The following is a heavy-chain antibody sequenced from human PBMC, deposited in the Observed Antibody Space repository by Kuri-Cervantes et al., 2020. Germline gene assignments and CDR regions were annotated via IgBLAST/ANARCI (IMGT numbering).Heavy chain of an antibody. V-gene: IGHV1-2*02. J-gene: IGHJ6*02. CDR3: ARGGYGSGSYYYYGMDV. CDR1: GYTFTGYY. Sequence: ASVKVSCKASGYTFTGYYMHWVRQAPGQGLEWMGWINPNSGGTNYAQKFQGRFTMTRDTSISTAYMELSRLRSDDTAVYYCARGGYGSGSYYYYGMDVWGQGTTVTVSS. D-gene: IGHD3-10*01. CDR2: INPNSGGT.